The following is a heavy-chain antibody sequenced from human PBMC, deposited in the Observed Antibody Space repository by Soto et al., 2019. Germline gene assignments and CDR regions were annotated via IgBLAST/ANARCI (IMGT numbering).Heavy chain of an antibody. CDR1: GFTFISYA. CDR3: AKDLYSSSWGYFQH. CDR2: ISGSGSST. V-gene: IGHV3-23*01. Sequence: PGGSLRPSGAASGFTFISYAMSWVPQRPGKGLEWVSAISGSGSSTYYADSVKGRFTISRDNSKNTLYLQMNSLRAEDTAVYYCAKDLYSSSWGYFQHWGQGTLVTVSS. J-gene: IGHJ1*01. D-gene: IGHD6-13*01.